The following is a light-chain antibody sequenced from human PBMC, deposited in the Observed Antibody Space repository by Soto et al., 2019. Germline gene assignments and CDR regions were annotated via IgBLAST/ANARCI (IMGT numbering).Light chain of an antibody. CDR1: QSVSSN. Sequence: EIVMTQSPATLSVSPGERATLSCRASQSVSSNLAWYQQKPGQAPRLLIYGASTRANGIPARFSGSGSGTEFTLTISSLQSEDFAIYFCQQYNNWPPDRTFGQGTKVEIK. V-gene: IGKV3-15*01. J-gene: IGKJ1*01. CDR3: QQYNNWPPDRT. CDR2: GAS.